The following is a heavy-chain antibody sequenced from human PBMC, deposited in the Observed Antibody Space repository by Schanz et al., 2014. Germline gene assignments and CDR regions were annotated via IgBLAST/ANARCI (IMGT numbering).Heavy chain of an antibody. J-gene: IGHJ4*02. D-gene: IGHD6-6*01. CDR1: GYAFTTYG. CDR3: ARDQSPYTNSSDVRYFDY. V-gene: IGHV1-69*04. CDR2: VIPILGVT. Sequence: QVQLVQSGAEVKKPGASVRVSCKVSGYAFTTYGISWVRQAPGQGLEWMGRVIPILGVTHYAQKFQGRVTITRDTSASTAYMDLSSLRSEDTAVYYCARDQSPYTNSSDVRYFDYWGQGSLVTVSS.